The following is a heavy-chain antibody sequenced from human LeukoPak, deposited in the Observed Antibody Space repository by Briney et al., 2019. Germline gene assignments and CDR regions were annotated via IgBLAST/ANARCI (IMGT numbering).Heavy chain of an antibody. CDR3: ADHYYDSSGYYEYFDY. V-gene: IGHV1-69*02. Sequence: SVKVSCKASGGTFSSYTISWVRQAPGRGLEWMGRIIPILGIANYAQKFQGRVTITADKSTSTAYMELSSLRSEDTAVYYCADHYYDSSGYYEYFDYWGQGTLVTVSS. D-gene: IGHD3-22*01. CDR1: GGTFSSYT. J-gene: IGHJ4*02. CDR2: IIPILGIA.